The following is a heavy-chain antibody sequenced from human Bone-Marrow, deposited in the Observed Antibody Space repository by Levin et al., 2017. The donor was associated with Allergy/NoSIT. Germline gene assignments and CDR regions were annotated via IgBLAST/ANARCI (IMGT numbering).Heavy chain of an antibody. Sequence: GGSLRLSCAASGFTFTDFGMTWVRRAPGKGLEWVAGISGTGDKTYYAGSVRGRFTISRYDAKNTLYLQMYRLTADDAAVYYCEKDRLAFNWNAQALDFWGQGTQVTVSS. CDR2: ISGTGDKT. J-gene: IGHJ4*02. D-gene: IGHD1-1*01. CDR1: GFTFTDFG. V-gene: IGHV3-23*01. CDR3: EKDRLAFNWNAQALDF.